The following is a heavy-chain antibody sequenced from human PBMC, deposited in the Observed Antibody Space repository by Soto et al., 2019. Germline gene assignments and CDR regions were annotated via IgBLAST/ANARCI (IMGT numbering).Heavy chain of an antibody. CDR1: GFPFSDHQ. CDR3: ARVVGAPNWFDP. J-gene: IGHJ5*02. D-gene: IGHD1-26*01. CDR2: SRNKANSYTT. V-gene: IGHV3-72*01. Sequence: EVQLVESGGGLVQPGGSLRLSCAASGFPFSDHQMDWVRQAPGKGLEWVGRSRNKANSYTTEYAASVKGRFTISRDDSKNSLYLQMNSLKIEDTAVYYCARVVGAPNWFDPWGQGTLVTVSS.